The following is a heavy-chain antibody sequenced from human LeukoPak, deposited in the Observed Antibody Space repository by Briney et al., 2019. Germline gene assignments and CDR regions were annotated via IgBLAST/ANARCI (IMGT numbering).Heavy chain of an antibody. CDR1: GGSLSTYY. Sequence: PSETLSLTCTVSGGSLSTYYWSWIRQPPGKGLEWIGYIYNSGSTHYTFSLKSRVTMSPDTSKNQFSLKLTSVTAADTAVYYCARTDYSNTNWFDPWGQGTLVTVSS. J-gene: IGHJ5*02. V-gene: IGHV4-59*12. D-gene: IGHD4-11*01. CDR2: IYNSGST. CDR3: ARTDYSNTNWFDP.